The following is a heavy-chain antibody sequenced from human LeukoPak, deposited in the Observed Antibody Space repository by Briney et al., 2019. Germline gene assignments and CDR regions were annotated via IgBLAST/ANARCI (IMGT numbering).Heavy chain of an antibody. CDR3: ARGGIDIVTVPVSNWFDP. J-gene: IGHJ5*02. V-gene: IGHV1-69*13. CDR2: IIPIFGTA. CDR1: GGTFSSYA. Sequence: SVKVSCKASGGTFSSYAISWVRQAPGQGLEWMGGIIPIFGTANYAQKFQGRVTITADESTSTAYMELSSLRSDDTAVYYCARGGIDIVTVPVSNWFDPWGQGTLVTVSS. D-gene: IGHD2/OR15-2a*01.